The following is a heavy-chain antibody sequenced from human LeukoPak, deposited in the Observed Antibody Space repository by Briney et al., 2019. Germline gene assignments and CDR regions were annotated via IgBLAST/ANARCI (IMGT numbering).Heavy chain of an antibody. D-gene: IGHD5-18*01. V-gene: IGHV4-39*01. CDR3: ARLTVDTAMPEAGWFDP. CDR1: GGSIRSSYYY. CDR2: IYDSGST. Sequence: PSETLSLTCTVSGGSIRSSYYYWGWIRQPPGKGLEWIGSIYDSGSTYYNPSLKSRVTISVDTSKNQFSLKLSSVTAADTAVYYCARLTVDTAMPEAGWFDPWGQGTLVTVSS. J-gene: IGHJ5*02.